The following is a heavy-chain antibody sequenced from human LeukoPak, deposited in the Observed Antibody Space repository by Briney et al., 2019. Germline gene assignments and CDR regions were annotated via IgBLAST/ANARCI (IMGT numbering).Heavy chain of an antibody. CDR1: GFTFSSYG. J-gene: IGHJ4*02. CDR2: IRYDGGNK. Sequence: AGGSLRLSCAASGFTFSSYGMHWVRQAPGKGLEWVAFIRYDGGNKYYAYSVKGRFTISRDNSKNTLYLQMNTLRAEDTAVYYCAKDSAVVAHYFDYWGQGTLVTVSS. D-gene: IGHD3-22*01. V-gene: IGHV3-30*02. CDR3: AKDSAVVAHYFDY.